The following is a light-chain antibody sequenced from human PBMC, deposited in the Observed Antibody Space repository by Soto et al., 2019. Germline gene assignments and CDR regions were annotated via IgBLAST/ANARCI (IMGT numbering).Light chain of an antibody. CDR1: VRMSTY. J-gene: IGKJ1*01. V-gene: IGKV1-39*01. CDR2: ATS. Sequence: DIQLTQSPSSLSASVGDSVTITCRASVRMSTYLNWYQQKPGKAPKLLIYATSTLQSGAPSRFSGSGFGTDFTLTISSLQPEDFATYYCQQSYDTPRTFGQGTKVDIK. CDR3: QQSYDTPRT.